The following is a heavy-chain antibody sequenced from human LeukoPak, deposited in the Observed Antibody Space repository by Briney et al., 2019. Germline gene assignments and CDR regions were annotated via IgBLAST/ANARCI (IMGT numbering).Heavy chain of an antibody. CDR3: ARGPHERSGYPDD. J-gene: IGHJ4*02. D-gene: IGHD3-22*01. V-gene: IGHV1-18*01. Sequence: GASVKVSCKPSGYTFNTYGITWVRQAPGQGLEWMGWISPYNGNTNYAQKFQGRVTMTTDTSTSTAYMKLRSLRSDDTAVYYCARGPHERSGYPDDWGQGTLVTVSS. CDR2: ISPYNGNT. CDR1: GYTFNTYG.